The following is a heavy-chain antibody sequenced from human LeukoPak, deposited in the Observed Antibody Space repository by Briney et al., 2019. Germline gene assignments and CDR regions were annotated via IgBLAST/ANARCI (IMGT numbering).Heavy chain of an antibody. D-gene: IGHD2-8*01. CDR2: IKQDGSEK. CDR1: GFSFSSFW. J-gene: IGHJ4*02. Sequence: PGGSLRLSCAASGFSFSSFWMTWVRQAPGKGLEWVANIKQDGSEKYYVDSVKGRFTISRDNAKNSLSLHMNSLRAEDTAVYYCARDRGGCTNGVCYYHDFDYWGQGTLVTVSS. CDR3: ARDRGGCTNGVCYYHDFDY. V-gene: IGHV3-7*01.